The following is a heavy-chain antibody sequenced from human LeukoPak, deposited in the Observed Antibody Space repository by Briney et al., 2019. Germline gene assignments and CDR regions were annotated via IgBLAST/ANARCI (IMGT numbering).Heavy chain of an antibody. CDR2: INNSCSTI. CDR1: GFTFSSYE. CDR3: ARGPPGLRYFDWMSGSGDAFDI. J-gene: IGHJ3*02. V-gene: IGHV3-48*03. Sequence: GGSLRLSCAAPGFTFSSYEMNWVRQAPGEGVEWVPYINNSCSTIYYADSVKGRFTISRDNAKNSLYLQMNSLRAEDTAVYYCARGPPGLRYFDWMSGSGDAFDIWGQGTMVTVSS. D-gene: IGHD3-9*01.